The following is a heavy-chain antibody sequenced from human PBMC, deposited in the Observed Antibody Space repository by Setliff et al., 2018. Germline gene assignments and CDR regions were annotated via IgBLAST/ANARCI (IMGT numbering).Heavy chain of an antibody. CDR3: ATVLRLGGILYYGGWFDP. CDR1: GATFSSHG. Sequence: SVKVSCKASGATFSSHGISWVRQAPGQGLEWMGGTIPMLGTTEYAQKFQGRLTIITDESTNTAFMQLSSLRSDDTAVYYCATVLRLGGILYYGGWFDPWGQGTLVTVSS. CDR2: TIPMLGTT. D-gene: IGHD2-8*01. J-gene: IGHJ5*02. V-gene: IGHV1-69*05.